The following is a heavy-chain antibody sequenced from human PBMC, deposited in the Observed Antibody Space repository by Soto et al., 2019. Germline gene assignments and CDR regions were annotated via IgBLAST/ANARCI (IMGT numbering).Heavy chain of an antibody. Sequence: GSLRLSCAASGFTFSSYAIHWVRQAPGKGLEWVAVISNDGSYAYYAVSVKGRFTISRDNSKNTLYLQMNSLRPEDTAIYYCGRASRWLKRGVDYGGRGTLVTVSS. D-gene: IGHD5-12*01. V-gene: IGHV3-30-3*01. CDR2: ISNDGSYA. J-gene: IGHJ4*02. CDR3: GRASRWLKRGVDY. CDR1: GFTFSSYA.